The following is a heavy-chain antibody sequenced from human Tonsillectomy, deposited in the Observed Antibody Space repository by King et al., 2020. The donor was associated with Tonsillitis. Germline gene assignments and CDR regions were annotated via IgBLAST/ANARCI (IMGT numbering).Heavy chain of an antibody. CDR2: IFYSGST. CDR3: ARGSRKYYFDY. CDR1: GGSISSYY. D-gene: IGHD1-26*01. J-gene: IGHJ4*02. Sequence: VQLQESGPGLVKPSETLSLTCTVSGGSISSYYWSWLRQPPGKGLEWIGYIFYSGSTNYNPSLKSRVTISVDTSKNQFSLKLSSVTAADAAVYYCARGSRKYYFDYWGQGTLVTVSS. V-gene: IGHV4-59*01.